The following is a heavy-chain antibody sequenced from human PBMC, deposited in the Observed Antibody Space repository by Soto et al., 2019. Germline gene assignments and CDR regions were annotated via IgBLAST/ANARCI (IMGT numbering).Heavy chain of an antibody. CDR1: GDLFNNYA. D-gene: IGHD2-15*01. CDR2: ISPLFSTT. J-gene: IGHJ4*02. Sequence: QVQLVQSGAEVKEPGSSVKVSCKATGDLFNNYAFNWVRQAPGQGLEWMGRISPLFSTTNYAQKFQGRVTMTTDISTSTVYMELRSLSSDDTAVYFCAGSRGFGFDFWGQGTLVTVSS. V-gene: IGHV1-69*06. CDR3: AGSRGFGFDF.